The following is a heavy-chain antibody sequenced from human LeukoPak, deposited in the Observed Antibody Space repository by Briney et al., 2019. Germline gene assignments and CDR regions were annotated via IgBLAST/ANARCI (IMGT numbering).Heavy chain of an antibody. D-gene: IGHD2-21*01. CDR1: GGSLSSSNW. CDR2: IYHSGST. Sequence: SETLSLTCAVSGGSLSSSNWWSWVRQPPGKGLEWIGEIYHSGSTNYNPSLKSRVTISVDKSKNQFSLKLSSVTAADTAVYYCARKEAYAGAFDIWGQGTMVTVSS. V-gene: IGHV4-4*02. J-gene: IGHJ3*02. CDR3: ARKEAYAGAFDI.